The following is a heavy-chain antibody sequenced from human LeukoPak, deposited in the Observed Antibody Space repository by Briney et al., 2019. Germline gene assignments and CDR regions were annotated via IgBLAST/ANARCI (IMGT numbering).Heavy chain of an antibody. J-gene: IGHJ4*02. CDR2: IYYTGST. V-gene: IGHV4-31*03. D-gene: IGHD2/OR15-2a*01. Sequence: PSQTLSLTCTVSGDSISSGGYYWSWVRQHPGKDLEWIGHIYYTGSTYYNPSLESRVTISVDTSKNQFSLTLSSVTAADTAVYYCARVKSYWRYFDYWGRGTLVTVSS. CDR3: ARVKSYWRYFDY. CDR1: GDSISSGGYY.